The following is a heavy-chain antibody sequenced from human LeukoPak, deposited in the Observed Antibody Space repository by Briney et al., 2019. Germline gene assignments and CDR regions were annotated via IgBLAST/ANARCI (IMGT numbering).Heavy chain of an antibody. CDR3: ARVSNWNLDY. D-gene: IGHD1-1*01. J-gene: IGHJ4*02. CDR2: ISSSSSYI. CDR1: GFTFSSYG. Sequence: KSGGSLRLSCAASGFTFSSYGMNWVRQAPGKGLEWVSSISSSSSYIYYADSVKGRFTISRDNAKNSLYLQMNSLRAEDTAVYYCARVSNWNLDYWGQGTLVTVSS. V-gene: IGHV3-21*01.